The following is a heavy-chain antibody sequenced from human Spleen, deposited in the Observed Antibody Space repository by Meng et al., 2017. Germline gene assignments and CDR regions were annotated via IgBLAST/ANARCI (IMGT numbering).Heavy chain of an antibody. CDR2: MKSNVDGGTV. Sequence: GGSLRLSCAASGFTFSNAWMTWVRQAPGKGLEWIGRMKSNVDGGTVDYAAAVKGRFFISRDDPENTFYLQMNSLKTEDTAVYYCSGHVDYWGQGTMVTVSS. V-gene: IGHV3-15*01. J-gene: IGHJ4*03. CDR1: GFTFSNAW. CDR3: SGHVDY.